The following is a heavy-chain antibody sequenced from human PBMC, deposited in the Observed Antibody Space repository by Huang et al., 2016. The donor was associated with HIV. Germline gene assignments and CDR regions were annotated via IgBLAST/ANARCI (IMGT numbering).Heavy chain of an antibody. V-gene: IGHV4-59*01. Sequence: QVQLQESGPGLVKPSATLSLTWIRQPPVKGLEWSVSMSESGHTNYNPSLRRRVTRSGDTSKNHFSLKLNAVTAADTAVYYCARDPWGSVWGSYSRLDVWGKGTTVTVSS. J-gene: IGHJ6*04. CDR2: MSESGHT. D-gene: IGHD3-16*01. CDR3: ARDPWGSVWGSYSRLDV.